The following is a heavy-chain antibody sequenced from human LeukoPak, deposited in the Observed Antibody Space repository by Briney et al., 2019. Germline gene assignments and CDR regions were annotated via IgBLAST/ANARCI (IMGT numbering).Heavy chain of an antibody. V-gene: IGHV3-33*08. J-gene: IGHJ6*02. Sequence: GGSLRLSYAASGFTFSDYWIHWVRQAPGKGLEWVAVIWYDGSNKYYADSVKGRFTISRDNSKNTLYLQMNSLRAEDTAVYYCARDFYGMDVWGQGTTVTVSS. CDR3: ARDFYGMDV. CDR2: IWYDGSNK. CDR1: GFTFSDYW.